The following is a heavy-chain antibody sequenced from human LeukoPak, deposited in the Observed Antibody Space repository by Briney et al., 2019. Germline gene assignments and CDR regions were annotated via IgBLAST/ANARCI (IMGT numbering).Heavy chain of an antibody. CDR2: ISTYNGNT. CDR3: ARVGSDCNDGNCY. D-gene: IGHD2-15*01. V-gene: IGHV1-18*01. CDR1: GYTFTTFG. J-gene: IGHJ4*02. Sequence: ASVKVSFKASGYTFTTFGITWVRQAPGQGLEWMGRISTYNGNTNYAQNLQGRVTMTTDTSTNTAYMELRSLTSDDTAVYYCARVGSDCNDGNCYWGQGTLVTVSS.